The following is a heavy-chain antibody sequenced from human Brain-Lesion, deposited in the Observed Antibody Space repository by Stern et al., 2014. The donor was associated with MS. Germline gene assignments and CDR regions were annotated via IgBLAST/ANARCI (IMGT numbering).Heavy chain of an antibody. D-gene: IGHD1-26*01. V-gene: IGHV1-24*01. Sequence: QVQLVESGAEVKKPGASVKVSCKVSGYTLTELSMHWVRQAPRKGLEWMGGFDPEDGKTIYAQKFRGRVTMTEDTSTDTAYMELSSLRSEDTAVYYCATLSPGAGGNYYRHFDYWGQGTLVTVSS. J-gene: IGHJ4*02. CDR3: ATLSPGAGGNYYRHFDY. CDR2: FDPEDGKT. CDR1: GYTLTELS.